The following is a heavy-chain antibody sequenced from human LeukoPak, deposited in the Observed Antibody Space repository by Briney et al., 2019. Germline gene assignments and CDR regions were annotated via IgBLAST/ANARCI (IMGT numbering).Heavy chain of an antibody. V-gene: IGHV3-23*01. D-gene: IGHD3-3*01. Sequence: GSXXLXCXAXXFTXSSYAMSWVRQAPGKGLEWVXAISGSGGSTYYADSVKGRFTISRDNSKNTLYLQMNSLRAEDTAVYYCAKEGGQYYDFWSGYSDYYYYYGMDVWGQGTTVTVSS. CDR3: AKEGGQYYDFWSGYSDYYYYYGMDV. J-gene: IGHJ6*02. CDR1: XFTXSSYA. CDR2: ISGSGGST.